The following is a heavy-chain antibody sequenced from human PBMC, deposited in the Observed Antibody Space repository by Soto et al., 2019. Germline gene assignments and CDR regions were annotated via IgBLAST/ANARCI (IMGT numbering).Heavy chain of an antibody. CDR1: GFSLSNAGMG. Sequence: SCPTLLSPTDALTLTCTVSGFSLSNAGMGVSWIRQPPAKSLEGLSHIFSNDEKSYSTYLKSRLTISKDTSKSQVVLTMTNMEPVDTAIYYCARIRLYYYYYYGMDVWGQGTTVTVSS. V-gene: IGHV2-26*01. CDR2: IFSNDEK. CDR3: ARIRLYYYYYYGMDV. J-gene: IGHJ6*02.